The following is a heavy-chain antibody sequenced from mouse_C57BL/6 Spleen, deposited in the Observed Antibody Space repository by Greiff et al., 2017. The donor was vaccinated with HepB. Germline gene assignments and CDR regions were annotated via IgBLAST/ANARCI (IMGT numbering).Heavy chain of an antibody. V-gene: IGHV1-4*01. CDR1: GYTFTSYT. D-gene: IGHD2-13*01. J-gene: IGHJ1*03. CDR3: ASSRGDYGDWYFDV. CDR2: INPSSGYT. Sequence: QVQLQQSGAELARPGASVKLSCKASGYTFTSYTMHWVKQRPGQGLEWIGYINPSSGYTKYNQKFKDKATLTADKSSSTAYMQLISLTSEDTAVYYCASSRGDYGDWYFDVWGTGTTVTVSS.